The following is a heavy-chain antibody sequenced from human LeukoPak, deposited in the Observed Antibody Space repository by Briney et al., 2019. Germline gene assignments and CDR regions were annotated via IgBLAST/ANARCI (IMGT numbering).Heavy chain of an antibody. CDR1: GDSVSSTTSY. Sequence: PSETLSLTCTVSGDSVSSTTSYWTWIRQPPGQGLEYIGSIFYSGITFYNPSPKSRVTMSVDTSKNQFSLKLNSVTAADTAVYFCARQLAGLFFNSWGQGTLVAVSS. V-gene: IGHV4-39*01. CDR3: ARQLAGLFFNS. CDR2: IFYSGIT. J-gene: IGHJ4*02. D-gene: IGHD6-19*01.